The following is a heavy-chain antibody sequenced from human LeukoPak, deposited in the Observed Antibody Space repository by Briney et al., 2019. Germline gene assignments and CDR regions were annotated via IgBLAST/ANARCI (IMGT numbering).Heavy chain of an antibody. CDR1: GGSISSSCYY. D-gene: IGHD1-26*01. Sequence: SETLSLTCTVSGGSISSSCYYWGWTRQPPGKGLDWIGSIYYSRTTYYNPSPKRPVTISLATSQNPCSLTQSSLTAAATAVYYCARRERAVDYWGQGTLVTVSS. CDR2: IYYSRTT. V-gene: IGHV4-39*01. CDR3: ARRERAVDY. J-gene: IGHJ4*02.